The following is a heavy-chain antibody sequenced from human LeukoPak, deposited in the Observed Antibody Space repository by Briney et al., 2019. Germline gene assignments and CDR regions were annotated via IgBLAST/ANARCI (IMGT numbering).Heavy chain of an antibody. V-gene: IGHV4-59*08. D-gene: IGHD3-22*01. J-gene: IGHJ4*02. CDR3: AGTTYYYDSSGYSYSYYFDY. Sequence: SETLSFTCTVSGGSISSYYWSWIRQPPGKGLEWIGYIYYSGSTNYNPSLKSRVTISVDTSKNQFSLKLSSVTAADTAVYYCAGTTYYYDSSGYSYSYYFDYWGQGTLVTVSS. CDR1: GGSISSYY. CDR2: IYYSGST.